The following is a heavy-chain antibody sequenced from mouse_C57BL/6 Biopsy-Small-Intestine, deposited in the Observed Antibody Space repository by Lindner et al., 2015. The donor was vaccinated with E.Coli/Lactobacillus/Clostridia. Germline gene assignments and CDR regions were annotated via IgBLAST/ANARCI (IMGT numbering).Heavy chain of an antibody. CDR2: ALPGSGNV. D-gene: IGHD2-1*01. V-gene: IGHV1-9*01. CDR1: GYTFTGYW. J-gene: IGHJ2*01. Sequence: VQLQESGAEVMKPGASVKLACKATGYTFTGYWIGWMKQRPGRGLEWIGEALPGSGNVNYNEKFKGKATFTADTSSNTAYMQLSSLTTEDSAIYYCGRRYGNSYYFEYWGQGTTLTVSS. CDR3: GRRYGNSYYFEY.